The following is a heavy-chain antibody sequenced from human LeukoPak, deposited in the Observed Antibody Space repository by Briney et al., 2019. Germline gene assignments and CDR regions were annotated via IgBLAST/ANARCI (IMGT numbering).Heavy chain of an antibody. D-gene: IGHD3-10*01. J-gene: IGHJ4*02. Sequence: ASVKVSCKASGYTFTSYGISWVRQAPGQGLEWMGWISAYNGNTNYAQKLQGRVTMTTGTSTSTAYMELRSLRSDDTAVYYCARGYYYGSGSYRSPFDYWGQGTLVTVSS. CDR3: ARGYYYGSGSYRSPFDY. CDR1: GYTFTSYG. V-gene: IGHV1-18*01. CDR2: ISAYNGNT.